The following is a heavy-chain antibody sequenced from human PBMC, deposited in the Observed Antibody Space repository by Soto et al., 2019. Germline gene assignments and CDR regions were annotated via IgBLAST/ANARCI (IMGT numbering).Heavy chain of an antibody. Sequence: ASVKVACKDSGSILTSHAMHWVRQAPGQRLEYMGWISAANGNTKSSQKFQGRVTFSRDTSARIAYMKLRRLRPDDTAMYYCALSHTAFCCPDDCPGAFDQWGQGTLVTVSS. V-gene: IGHV1-3*01. CDR2: ISAANGNT. J-gene: IGHJ4*02. CDR1: GSILTSHA. CDR3: ALSHTAFCCPDDCPGAFDQ. D-gene: IGHD3-3*02.